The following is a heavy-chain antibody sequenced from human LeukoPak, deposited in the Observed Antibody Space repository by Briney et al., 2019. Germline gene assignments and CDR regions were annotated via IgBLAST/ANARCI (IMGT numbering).Heavy chain of an antibody. J-gene: IGHJ4*02. D-gene: IGHD2-15*01. CDR1: RFTFSHYA. Sequence: PGGSLRLSCAASRFTFSHYAMSWVRQAPGQGLEWVASISGSGGSTYYADSVKGRFTISRDNSKNTLYLQMNSLRAEDTAVYYCAKVTCSGGSSWRYSSDYWGQGTLVTVSS. CDR3: AKVTCSGGSSWRYSSDY. CDR2: ISGSGGST. V-gene: IGHV3-23*01.